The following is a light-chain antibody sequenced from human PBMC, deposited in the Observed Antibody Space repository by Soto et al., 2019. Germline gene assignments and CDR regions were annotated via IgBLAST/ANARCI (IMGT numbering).Light chain of an antibody. CDR3: QQYNNWPKT. V-gene: IGKV3-20*01. CDR1: QSISSSF. J-gene: IGKJ1*01. CDR2: GAS. Sequence: EIVLTQSPGILSLSPGERASLSCGASQSISSSFLAWYQQKPGQAPRLLIYGASGRATGIPDRFSGTGSETDFTLTISRLEPGDFAVYYCQQYNNWPKTFGQGTKVDIK.